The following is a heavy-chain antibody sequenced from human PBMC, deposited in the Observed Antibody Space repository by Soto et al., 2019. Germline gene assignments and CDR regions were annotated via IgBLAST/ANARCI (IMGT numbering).Heavy chain of an antibody. CDR2: IDSSSKTI. CDR3: ARGGVATIFGDS. J-gene: IGHJ4*02. D-gene: IGHD5-12*01. CDR1: GFTFSRYS. V-gene: IGHV3-48*02. Sequence: EVQLVESGGGLVQPGGSLRVSCAASGFTFSRYSMNWVRQAPGKGLEWLSYIDSSSKTIYYADPVKGRFIISRDNAKNSLYLQMNSLRDEDTAVYHCARGGVATIFGDSWGQGTLVIVSS.